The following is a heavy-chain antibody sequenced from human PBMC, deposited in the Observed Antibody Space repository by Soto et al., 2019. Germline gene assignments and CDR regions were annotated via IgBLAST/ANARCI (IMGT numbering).Heavy chain of an antibody. CDR2: LSTDGSTP. D-gene: IGHD3-3*01. CDR1: GFIFGSYA. Sequence: GGSLRLSCAASGFIFGSYAMNWVRQVPGKGPEWVAVLSTDGSTPYYADSVRGRFTISRDNSKNTLFLQMDSLRPEDTAIYFCAKSYDLWSPYLSFGDQRDPWGQGTLVTVSS. V-gene: IGHV3-30*16. CDR3: AKSYDLWSPYLSFGDQRDP. J-gene: IGHJ5*02.